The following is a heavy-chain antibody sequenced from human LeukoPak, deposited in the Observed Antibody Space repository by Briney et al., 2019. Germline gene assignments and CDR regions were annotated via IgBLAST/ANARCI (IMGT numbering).Heavy chain of an antibody. CDR1: GYTFPING. Sequence: ASVKVSCKASGYTFPINGISWVRQAPGQGLEWMGCISADSGRTHYAQNFKGRVTMTRDTSTTTAYLEMRSLRSDDTALYYCAREVMYAFDYWGQGTRVTVSS. V-gene: IGHV1-18*01. D-gene: IGHD2-8*01. CDR3: AREVMYAFDY. CDR2: ISADSGRT. J-gene: IGHJ4*02.